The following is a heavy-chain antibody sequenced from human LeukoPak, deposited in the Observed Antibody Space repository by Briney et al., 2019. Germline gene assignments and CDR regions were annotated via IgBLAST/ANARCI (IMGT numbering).Heavy chain of an antibody. Sequence: GGSLRLSCGVSGVIFSLSDMHWVRQAPGKGLEWVAYMSSPSAGSTIHYADSVKGRFTISRDNAKNTLFLQMDSLRAEDTAFYYCATTPDNTGYYFGHWGQGILVTVSS. D-gene: IGHD2-2*03. CDR3: ATTPDNTGYYFGH. CDR1: GVIFSLSD. CDR2: MSSPSAGSTI. V-gene: IGHV3-48*03. J-gene: IGHJ4*02.